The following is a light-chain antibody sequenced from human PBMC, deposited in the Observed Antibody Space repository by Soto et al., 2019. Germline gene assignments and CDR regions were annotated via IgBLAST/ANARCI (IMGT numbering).Light chain of an antibody. V-gene: IGKV3-20*01. CDR3: QHYGSSSLT. Sequence: EFVLTQSPGTLSLSPGERATLSCRASQSVSSSSIAWYQQKPGQAPRLLIYDASSRATGIPDSFSGSGSGTDFTLTISRLEPEDFAVYYCQHYGSSSLTVGGGTKVDIK. CDR2: DAS. CDR1: QSVSSSS. J-gene: IGKJ4*01.